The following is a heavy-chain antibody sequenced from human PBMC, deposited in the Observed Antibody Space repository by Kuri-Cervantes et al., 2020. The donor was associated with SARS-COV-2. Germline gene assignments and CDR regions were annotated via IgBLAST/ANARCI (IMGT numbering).Heavy chain of an antibody. D-gene: IGHD3-10*01. CDR1: GGSFSNFY. Sequence: ESLKISCAVYGGSFSNFYWSWIRQPPGKGLEWIGSIYHSGSTYYNPSLKSRVTISVDTSKNQFSLKLSSVTAADTAVYYCARITMVRGVIYMDVWGKGTTVTVSS. V-gene: IGHV4-34*01. CDR3: ARITMVRGVIYMDV. J-gene: IGHJ6*03. CDR2: IYHSGST.